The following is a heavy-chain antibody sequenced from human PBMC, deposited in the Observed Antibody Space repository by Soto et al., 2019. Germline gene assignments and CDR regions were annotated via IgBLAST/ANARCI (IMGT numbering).Heavy chain of an antibody. CDR2: IYYSGST. V-gene: IGHV4-31*03. CDR3: ASSKVVPTYYFDY. D-gene: IGHD3-22*01. Sequence: SETLSLTCTVSGGSISSGGYYWSWIRQHPGKGLEWIGYIYYSGSTYYNPSLKSRVTISLDTSKNQFSLKLSSVTAADTAVYYCASSKVVPTYYFDYWGQGTLVTVSS. J-gene: IGHJ4*02. CDR1: GGSISSGGYY.